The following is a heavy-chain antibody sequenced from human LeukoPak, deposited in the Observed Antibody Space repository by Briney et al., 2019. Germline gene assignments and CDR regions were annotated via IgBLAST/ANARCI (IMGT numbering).Heavy chain of an antibody. D-gene: IGHD6-19*01. CDR3: ARDSSGWFYFDY. CDR2: IYSGGST. V-gene: IGHV3-53*01. J-gene: IGHJ4*02. Sequence: GGSLRLSCAASGFTVSSNYMSWVRQAPGKGLEWVSVIYSGGSTYYADSVKGRFTISRDNSKNTLYLQMNSLRAEDTAVYYCARDSSGWFYFDYWGQGTLVTVSS. CDR1: GFTVSSNY.